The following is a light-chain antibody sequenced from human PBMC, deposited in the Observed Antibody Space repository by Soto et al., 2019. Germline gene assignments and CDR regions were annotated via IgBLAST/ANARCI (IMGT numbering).Light chain of an antibody. V-gene: IGKV3-20*01. CDR3: HQCGNSWWT. J-gene: IGKJ1*01. Sequence: ETVLTQSPGSLSLSPGETATLSCRASQSVSSTYLAWYQQKPGQAPRVLIYVASNRATGIPDRFMSSGSGTDFTLTISRLETEDFAVYYCHQCGNSWWTFGQGTKVDIK. CDR1: QSVSSTY. CDR2: VAS.